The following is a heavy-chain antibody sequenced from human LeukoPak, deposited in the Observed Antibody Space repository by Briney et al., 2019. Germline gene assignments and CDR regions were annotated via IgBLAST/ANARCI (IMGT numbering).Heavy chain of an antibody. CDR2: ISSSSSTI. CDR1: GFTFSSYS. V-gene: IGHV3-48*01. CDR3: AREGYYYGSGSYLDY. D-gene: IGHD3-10*01. J-gene: IGHJ4*02. Sequence: PGGSLRLSCAASGFTFSSYSMNWVRQAPGEGLEWVSYISSSSSTIYYADSVKGRFTISRDNAKNSLYLQMNSLRAEDTAVYYCAREGYYYGSGSYLDYWGQGTLVTVSS.